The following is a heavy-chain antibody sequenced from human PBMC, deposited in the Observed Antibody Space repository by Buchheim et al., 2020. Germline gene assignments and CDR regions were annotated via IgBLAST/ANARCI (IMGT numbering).Heavy chain of an antibody. V-gene: IGHV1-46*03. CDR3: ARGADSATFYPPDY. CDR2: MDPGGGST. CDR1: GNTFSSHH. Sequence: QVHPVQSGAEVKKPGASVRVSCKASGNTFSSHHVHWVRQAPGQGLEWLGIMDPGGGSTINAQNFQGRVTMTRDTSTSTVYMELSSLTSDDTAVYFCARGADSATFYPPDYWGQGTL. J-gene: IGHJ4*02. D-gene: IGHD1-26*01.